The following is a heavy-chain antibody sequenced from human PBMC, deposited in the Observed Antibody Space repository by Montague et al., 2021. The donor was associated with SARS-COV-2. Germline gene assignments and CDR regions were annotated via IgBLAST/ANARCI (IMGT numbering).Heavy chain of an antibody. CDR2: IDHSGNT. CDR1: GGSVSSSSDS. V-gene: IGHV4-39*01. Sequence: SETLSLTCAVTGGSVSSSSDSWGWIRQSPGKGLEWIGCIDHSGNTYYNPSLKSRVTISIDTSNNQFSLNLRSVTAADTAVYYCARPVTGRYFDGILYGMDVWGQGTTVTVSS. D-gene: IGHD3-9*01. J-gene: IGHJ6*02. CDR3: ARPVTGRYFDGILYGMDV.